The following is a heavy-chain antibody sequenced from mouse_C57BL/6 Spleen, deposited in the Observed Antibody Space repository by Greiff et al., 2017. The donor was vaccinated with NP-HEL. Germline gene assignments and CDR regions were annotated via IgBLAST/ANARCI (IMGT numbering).Heavy chain of an antibody. J-gene: IGHJ3*01. CDR3: TRPTPYDYDGSPFAY. D-gene: IGHD2-4*01. CDR1: GYTFTDYE. CDR2: IDPETGGT. Sequence: QVQLQQSGAELVRPGASVTLSCKASGYTFTDYEMHWVKQTPVHGLEWIGAIDPETGGTAYNQKFKGKAILTADKSSSTAYMELRSLTSEDSAVYYCTRPTPYDYDGSPFAYWGQGTLVTVSA. V-gene: IGHV1-15*01.